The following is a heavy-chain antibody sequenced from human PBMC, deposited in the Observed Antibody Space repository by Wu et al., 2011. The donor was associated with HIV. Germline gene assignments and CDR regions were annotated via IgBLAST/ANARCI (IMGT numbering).Heavy chain of an antibody. CDR3: ARLGGYYDSSGLGF. V-gene: IGHV1-69*01. Sequence: QVQLVQSGAEVKKPGSSVKVSCKASGGTFNSYAISWVRQAPGQGLEWMGGIIAIFGTANYAQKFQGRVTITTDESTSTAYMELSSLRSEDTAVYYCARLGGYYDSSGLGFWGQGTLVTVSS. CDR1: GGTFNSYA. D-gene: IGHD3-22*01. J-gene: IGHJ4*02. CDR2: IIAIFGTA.